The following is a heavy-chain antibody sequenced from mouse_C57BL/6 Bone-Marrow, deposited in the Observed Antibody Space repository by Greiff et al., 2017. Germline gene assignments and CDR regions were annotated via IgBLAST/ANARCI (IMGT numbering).Heavy chain of an antibody. CDR1: GYTFTSYW. V-gene: IGHV1-59*01. D-gene: IGHD1-1*01. CDR2: IDPSDSYT. Sequence: QVQLQQPGAELVRPGTSVKLSCKASGYTFTSYWMHWVKQRPGQGLEWIGVIDPSDSYTNYNQKFKGKATLTVDTSSSTAYMQLSSLTSEDSAVYDCARKEEYYYGSSYNYAMDYWGQGTSVTVSS. J-gene: IGHJ4*01. CDR3: ARKEEYYYGSSYNYAMDY.